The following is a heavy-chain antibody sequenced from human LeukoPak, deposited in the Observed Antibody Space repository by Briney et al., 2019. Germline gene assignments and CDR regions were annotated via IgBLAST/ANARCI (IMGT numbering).Heavy chain of an antibody. J-gene: IGHJ6*02. CDR3: AKDPVTATRNYYYGMDV. CDR1: GFTFSSYG. V-gene: IGHV3-30*18. Sequence: GGSLRLSCAASGFTFSSYGMHWVRQAPGKGLEWVAVISYDGSNKYYADSVKGRFTISRDNSKNTLYLQMNSLRAEDTAVYYCAKDPVTATRNYYYGMDVWGQGTTVTVSS. CDR2: ISYDGSNK. D-gene: IGHD2-21*02.